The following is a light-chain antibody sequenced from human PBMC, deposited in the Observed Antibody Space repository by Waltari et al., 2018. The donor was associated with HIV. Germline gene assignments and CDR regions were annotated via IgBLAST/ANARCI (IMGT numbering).Light chain of an antibody. V-gene: IGKV3-15*01. CDR3: QQYNNWPGT. Sequence: EILLTQSPATLSVSPGERAALSCRASQSVSTNFAWYQRNPGQAPRLLIYGASTRATGIPARFSGSGSGTEFTLTIGSLQSEDFAVYFCQQYNNWPGTFGQGTKVEIK. CDR1: QSVSTN. CDR2: GAS. J-gene: IGKJ1*01.